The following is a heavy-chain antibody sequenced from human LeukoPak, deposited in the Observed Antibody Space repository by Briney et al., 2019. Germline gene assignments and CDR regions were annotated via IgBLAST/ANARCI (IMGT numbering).Heavy chain of an antibody. Sequence: GSLRLSFVASGFTFNSYWMTWVRQAPGKGLEWVANIRHDGSARYYGDSVKGRFTISRDDAKNSPFLQMNSLRADDTALYYCARDNSGFDYWGQGTLVTVSS. CDR2: IRHDGSAR. D-gene: IGHD6-19*01. CDR3: ARDNSGFDY. V-gene: IGHV3-7*01. J-gene: IGHJ4*02. CDR1: GFTFNSYW.